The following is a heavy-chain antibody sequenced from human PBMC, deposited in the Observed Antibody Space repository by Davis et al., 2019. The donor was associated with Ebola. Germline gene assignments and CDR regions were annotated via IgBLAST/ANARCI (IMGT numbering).Heavy chain of an antibody. Sequence: SETLSLTCTVSGGSISSSSYYWGWIRQPPGKGLEWIGYIYYSGSTNYNPSLKSRVTISVDTSKNQFSLKLSSVTAADTAVYYCARGHYGSHFDFWGQGTLVTVSS. J-gene: IGHJ4*02. CDR1: GGSISSSSYY. CDR2: IYYSGST. V-gene: IGHV4-61*05. CDR3: ARGHYGSHFDF. D-gene: IGHD3-10*01.